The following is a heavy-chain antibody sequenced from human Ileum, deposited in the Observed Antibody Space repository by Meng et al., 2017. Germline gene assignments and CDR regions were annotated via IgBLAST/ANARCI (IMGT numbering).Heavy chain of an antibody. CDR2: TSTDKGNT. V-gene: IGHV1-18*01. D-gene: IGHD1-1*01. CDR3: AREGAYNGGDY. J-gene: IGHJ4*02. Sequence: QVQLVQSGAEVKKPGASVKVSCKASGYTFTTYGISWVRQAPGQGLEWMGWTSTDKGNTNYAQKFQGRVTMTRDTSTSTAYMELRSLRSDDTAVYYCAREGAYNGGDYWGQGTLVTVSS. CDR1: GYTFTTYG.